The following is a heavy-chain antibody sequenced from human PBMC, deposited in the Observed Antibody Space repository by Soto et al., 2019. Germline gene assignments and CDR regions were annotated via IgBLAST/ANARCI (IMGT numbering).Heavy chain of an antibody. CDR2: MNPNSGNT. CDR3: ARVTVNEAFDI. Sequence: QVQLVQSGAEVKKPGASVKVSCKASGYTFTSYDINWVRQATGKGLEWMGWMNPNSGNTGYAQKLQGRVTMTRNTSITKAYMELSSLRSEDTAVYYCARVTVNEAFDIWGQRTMVTVSS. CDR1: GYTFTSYD. J-gene: IGHJ3*02. V-gene: IGHV1-8*01. D-gene: IGHD4-4*01.